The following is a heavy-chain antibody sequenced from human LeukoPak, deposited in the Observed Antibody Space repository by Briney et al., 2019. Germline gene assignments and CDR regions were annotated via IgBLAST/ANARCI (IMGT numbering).Heavy chain of an antibody. J-gene: IGHJ4*02. CDR2: IYTSGST. Sequence: PSETLSLTCTVSGGSISSYYWSWIRQPAGKGLEWIGRIYTSGSTNYNPSLKSRVTMSVDTSKNQFSLKLSSVTAADTAVYYCAGIPLVGATLFPTPDYWGQGTLVTVSS. CDR3: AGIPLVGATLFPTPDY. D-gene: IGHD1-26*01. V-gene: IGHV4-4*07. CDR1: GGSISSYY.